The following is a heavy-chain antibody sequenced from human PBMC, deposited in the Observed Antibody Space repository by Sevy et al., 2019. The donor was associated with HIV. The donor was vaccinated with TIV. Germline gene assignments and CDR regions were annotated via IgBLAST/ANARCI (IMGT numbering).Heavy chain of an antibody. CDR2: IKSKTDGGTT. V-gene: IGHV3-15*01. D-gene: IGHD2-8*02. Sequence: GGSLRLSCTASGFTFSSYDMNWVRQAPGKGLEWVGRIKSKTDGGTTDYAAPVQGRFTISRDDSKNTLYLQMNSLKTEDTAVYYCSTDPIIVLLVTDGMDVWGQGTTVTVSS. J-gene: IGHJ6*02. CDR3: STDPIIVLLVTDGMDV. CDR1: GFTFSSYD.